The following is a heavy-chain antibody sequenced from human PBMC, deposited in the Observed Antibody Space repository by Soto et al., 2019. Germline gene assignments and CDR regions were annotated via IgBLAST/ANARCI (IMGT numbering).Heavy chain of an antibody. CDR3: ARASDTSGYHY. CDR2: ILPVFDEL. D-gene: IGHD3-22*01. Sequence: VQSESEVKKPGSXVKVSXXXXXXXFKNYAXSXXXXXXXXGLQLVGGILPVFDELHYAPKLQGRVTITADEVTSTAHLELGSLTSEDTAVYFCARASDTSGYHYWGQGTLVTVSS. J-gene: IGHJ4*02. CDR1: XXXFKNYA. V-gene: IGHV1-69*13.